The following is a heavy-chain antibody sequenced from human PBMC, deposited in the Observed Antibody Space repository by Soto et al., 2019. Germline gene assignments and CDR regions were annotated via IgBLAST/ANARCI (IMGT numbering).Heavy chain of an antibody. J-gene: IGHJ6*02. Sequence: SVKVSCKASGGTFSSYAISWVRQAPGQGLEWMGGIIPIFGTANYAQKFQGRVTITADKSTSTAYMELSSLRSEDTAVYYCARAYSSSWSYCYYGMDVWGQGTTSTVYS. CDR1: GGTFSSYA. CDR2: IIPIFGTA. CDR3: ARAYSSSWSYCYYGMDV. V-gene: IGHV1-69*06. D-gene: IGHD6-13*01.